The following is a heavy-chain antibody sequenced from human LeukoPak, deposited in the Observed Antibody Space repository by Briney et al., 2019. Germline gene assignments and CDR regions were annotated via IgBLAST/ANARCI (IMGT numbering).Heavy chain of an antibody. CDR3: AIAGETTSCIGGSCYYPGDY. V-gene: IGHV3-23*01. CDR1: GFTFNNYV. Sequence: QPGGSLRLSCAASGFTFNNYVMSWVRQTPGKGLEWVSAISGSGRNIYYADSVKGRFTISRDNSKNTLYLQMNSLRAEDTAVYYCAIAGETTSCIGGSCYYPGDYWGQGTLVTVSS. CDR2: ISGSGRNI. D-gene: IGHD2-15*01. J-gene: IGHJ4*02.